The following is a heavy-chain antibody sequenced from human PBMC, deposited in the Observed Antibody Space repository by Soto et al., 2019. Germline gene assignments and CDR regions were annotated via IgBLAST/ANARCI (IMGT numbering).Heavy chain of an antibody. J-gene: IGHJ5*02. CDR3: VRFRAAAGRWFDP. D-gene: IGHD6-13*01. Sequence: EVQLVESGGGLVQPGGSLRLSCAASGFTFSSIGMNWVRQAPGKGLEWISYISSSSSTVYYADSVKGLFTISRDNVRNSLYLQMNSLRAEDTAVYYCVRFRAAAGRWFDPWGQGTLVTVSS. CDR2: ISSSSSTV. CDR1: GFTFSSIG. V-gene: IGHV3-48*01.